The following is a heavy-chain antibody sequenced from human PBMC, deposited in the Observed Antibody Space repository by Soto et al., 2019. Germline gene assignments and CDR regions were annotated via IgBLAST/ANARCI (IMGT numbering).Heavy chain of an antibody. Sequence: QVQLQQWGAGLLKPSETLSLTCAVYGGSFSGYYWSWIRQPPGKGLEGIGEINHSGSTNYNPSLKSRVTISVDTSKNQFSLKLSSVTAADTAVYYCARLVGWYYYYGMDVWGQGTTVTVSS. CDR1: GGSFSGYY. J-gene: IGHJ6*02. D-gene: IGHD2-15*01. CDR2: INHSGST. V-gene: IGHV4-34*01. CDR3: ARLVGWYYYYGMDV.